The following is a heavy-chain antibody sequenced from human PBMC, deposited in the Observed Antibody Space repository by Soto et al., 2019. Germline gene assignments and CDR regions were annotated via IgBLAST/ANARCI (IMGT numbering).Heavy chain of an antibody. Sequence: GASVKVSCKASGYTFTSYGISWVRQAPGQGLEWMGWISAYNGNTNYAQKLQGRVTMTTDTSTSTAYMELRSLRSDDTAVYYCARETDSSSFGPIDYWGQGTLVTVSS. D-gene: IGHD6-6*01. CDR3: ARETDSSSFGPIDY. CDR1: GYTFTSYG. V-gene: IGHV1-18*01. CDR2: ISAYNGNT. J-gene: IGHJ4*02.